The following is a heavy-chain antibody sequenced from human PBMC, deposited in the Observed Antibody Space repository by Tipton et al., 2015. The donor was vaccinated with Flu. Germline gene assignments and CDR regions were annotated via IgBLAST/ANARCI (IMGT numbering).Heavy chain of an antibody. J-gene: IGHJ6*02. Sequence: TLSLTCTVSGGSISSYYWSWIRQPPGKGLEWIGDSYYGGSTNYNPSPKSRVTISVDTSKNQFTLKLNPVTAAVTAVYNCAGLMVTGTDCCYGMDVWGQGTRVTVSS. CDR2: SYYGGST. CDR1: GGSISSYY. D-gene: IGHD2-21*02. V-gene: IGHV4-59*08. CDR3: AGLMVTGTDCCYGMDV.